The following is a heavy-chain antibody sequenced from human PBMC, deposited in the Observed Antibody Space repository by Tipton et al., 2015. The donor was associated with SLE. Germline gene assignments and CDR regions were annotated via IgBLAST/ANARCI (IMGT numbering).Heavy chain of an antibody. D-gene: IGHD3-10*01. CDR2: INHSGST. CDR3: ARLSDGSGGDAFDI. CDR1: GGSFSGYY. V-gene: IGHV4-34*01. J-gene: IGHJ3*02. Sequence: TLSLTCAVYGGSFSGYYWSWIRQPPGKGLEWIGEINHSGSTNYNPSLKSRVTISLDTSKNQFSLKLSSVTAADTAVYYCARLSDGSGGDAFDIWGQGTMVTVSS.